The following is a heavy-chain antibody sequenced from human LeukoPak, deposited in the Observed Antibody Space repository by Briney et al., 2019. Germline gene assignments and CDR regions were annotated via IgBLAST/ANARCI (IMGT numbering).Heavy chain of an antibody. D-gene: IGHD5-24*01. CDR2: ISYDGSNK. J-gene: IGHJ4*02. CDR1: GFTFSSYA. Sequence: PGGSLRLSCAASGFTFSSYAMHWVRQAPGKGLEWVAVISYDGSNKYYADSVKGRFTISRDNSKNTLYLQMDNLRADDTAVYYCVRGSGGDGYGYWGDYWGQGTLVTVSP. CDR3: VRGSGGDGYGYWGDY. V-gene: IGHV3-30*14.